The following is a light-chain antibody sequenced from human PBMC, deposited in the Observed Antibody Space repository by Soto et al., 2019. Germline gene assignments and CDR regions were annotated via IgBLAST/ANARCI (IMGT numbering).Light chain of an antibody. CDR2: DAS. Sequence: EIVLTQSPGTLSLSQGERATLSCRASQSVSSSYLAWYQQKPGQAPRLLIYDASSRATGIPDRFSGGGSGTDFTLTISRLEPEDFAVYYCQQYGSSGTFGQGTKVDIK. J-gene: IGKJ1*01. CDR1: QSVSSSY. CDR3: QQYGSSGT. V-gene: IGKV3-20*01.